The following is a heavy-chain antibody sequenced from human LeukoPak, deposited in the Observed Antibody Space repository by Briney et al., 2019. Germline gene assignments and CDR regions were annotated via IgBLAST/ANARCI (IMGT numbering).Heavy chain of an antibody. V-gene: IGHV5-51*01. J-gene: IGHJ4*02. CDR3: ARLVAASGGGYFDY. CDR2: IYPGDSDP. CDR1: GYTFTTYW. D-gene: IGHD2-15*01. Sequence: GESLKISCKGSGYTFTTYWIGWVRQMPGKGLEWMGIIYPGDSDPRYSPSFQGQVTISADKSISTAYLQWSSLKASDTAMYYCARLVAASGGGYFDYWGQGTLVTVSS.